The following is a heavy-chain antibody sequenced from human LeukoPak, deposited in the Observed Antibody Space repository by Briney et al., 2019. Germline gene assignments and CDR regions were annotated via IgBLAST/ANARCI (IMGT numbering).Heavy chain of an antibody. Sequence: ASVKVSCKAYGYTFTSYYMHWVRQAPGQGLEWMGIINPSGGSTSYTQKFQGRVTMTRDTSTSTVYMELRSLRSEDTAFYYCSSTSGRFDYWGQGTLVTVSA. D-gene: IGHD2-2*01. V-gene: IGHV1-46*01. CDR1: GYTFTSYY. CDR3: SSTSGRFDY. J-gene: IGHJ4*02. CDR2: INPSGGST.